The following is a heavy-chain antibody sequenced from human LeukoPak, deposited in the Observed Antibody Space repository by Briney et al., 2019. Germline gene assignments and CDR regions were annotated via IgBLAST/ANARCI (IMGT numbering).Heavy chain of an antibody. V-gene: IGHV4-59*01. J-gene: IGHJ3*02. CDR2: IYYSGST. D-gene: IGHD4-23*01. Sequence: SETLSLTCTVSGGSISSYYWSWIRQPPGKGLEWIGYIYYSGSTNYNPSLKSRVTISVDTSKNQFSLKLSSVTAADTAVYYCARPLTVAISEAFDIWGQGTMVTVSS. CDR1: GGSISSYY. CDR3: ARPLTVAISEAFDI.